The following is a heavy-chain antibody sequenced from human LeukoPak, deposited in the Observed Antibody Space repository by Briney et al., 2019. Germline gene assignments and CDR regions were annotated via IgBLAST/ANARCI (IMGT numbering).Heavy chain of an antibody. CDR2: LSWNSGSI. D-gene: IGHD2-21*02. CDR3: SRDSLSSCGGDCYSGLDV. CDR1: GFTFDDYA. J-gene: IGHJ6*02. Sequence: PGGSLRLSCAASGFTFDDYAMHWVRQVPGKGLEWVSGLSWNSGSIGYADSVKGRFTISRDNAKNTLYLQMNSLRAEDTAVYYCSRDSLSSCGGDCYSGLDVWGQGTTVTVSS. V-gene: IGHV3-9*01.